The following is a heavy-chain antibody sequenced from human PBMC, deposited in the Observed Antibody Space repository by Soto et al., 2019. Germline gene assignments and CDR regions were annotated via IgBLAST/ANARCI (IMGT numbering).Heavy chain of an antibody. CDR2: ISGSGGST. J-gene: IGHJ4*02. CDR1: GFTFSSYA. V-gene: IGHV3-23*01. CDR3: AKDLSGYSGYDLSLFDY. Sequence: PGGSLRLSCAASGFTFSSYAMSWVRQAPGKGLEWVSAISGSGGSTYYADSVKGRFTISRDNSKNTLYLQMNSLRAEDTAVYYCAKDLSGYSGYDLSLFDYWGQGTLVTVSS. D-gene: IGHD5-12*01.